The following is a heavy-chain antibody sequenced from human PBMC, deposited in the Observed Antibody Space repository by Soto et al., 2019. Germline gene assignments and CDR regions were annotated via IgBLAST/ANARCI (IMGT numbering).Heavy chain of an antibody. J-gene: IGHJ4*01. CDR2: ITWNSGNI. D-gene: IGHD2-2*01. CDR3: VKDSYADFHRVLSTAEYFFDY. V-gene: IGHV3-9*01. Sequence: EVQLVESGGGLVRPGRSLRLSCTASGFTFDDYAMHWVRQAPGRGLEWVSGITWNSGNIAYADSVKGRFTIARDDDNNSLYLQMNSLRPEDTALYYCVKDSYADFHRVLSTAEYFFDYWGPGTLVTVSS. CDR1: GFTFDDYA.